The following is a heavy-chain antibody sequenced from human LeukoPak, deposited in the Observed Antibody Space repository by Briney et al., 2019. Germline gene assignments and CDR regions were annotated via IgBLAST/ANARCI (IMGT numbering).Heavy chain of an antibody. CDR2: ISSSGSTI. J-gene: IGHJ4*02. CDR3: ARSHGSFTFDY. V-gene: IGHV3-48*03. Sequence: PGGSLRLSCAASGFTFSRYEMNWVRQAPGKGLEWVSYISSSGSTIYYADSVKGRFTISRDNAKNSLYLQMNSLRAEDTAVYYCARSHGSFTFDYWGQGTLVTVSS. CDR1: GFTFSRYE. D-gene: IGHD6-13*01.